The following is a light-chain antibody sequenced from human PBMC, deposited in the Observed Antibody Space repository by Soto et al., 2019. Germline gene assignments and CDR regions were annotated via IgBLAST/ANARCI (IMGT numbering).Light chain of an antibody. CDR3: AVWDDSLNGVV. V-gene: IGLV1-36*01. J-gene: IGLJ2*01. CDR2: YDD. Sequence: QSVLTQPPSVSEAPRQRVTISCSGSSSNVGNNAVNWYQQLPGKAPKLLIYYDDLLPSVVSDRFSGSKSGTSASLAISGLQSEDEADYSCAVWDDSLNGVVFGEGTKVTVL. CDR1: SSNVGNNA.